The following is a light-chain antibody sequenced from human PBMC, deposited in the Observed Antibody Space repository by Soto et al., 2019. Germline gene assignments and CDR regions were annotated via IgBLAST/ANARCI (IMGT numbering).Light chain of an antibody. Sequence: DIQLTQSPSTLPASVGDRVTITCRASQSISNWLAWYQQKPGKAPKVLIYDASSWAGGVPSRFTGSGSGTEFTLTINSLQPDDFATYYCQQYSVYWTFGQGTKVDI. CDR2: DAS. J-gene: IGKJ1*01. CDR1: QSISNW. V-gene: IGKV1-5*01. CDR3: QQYSVYWT.